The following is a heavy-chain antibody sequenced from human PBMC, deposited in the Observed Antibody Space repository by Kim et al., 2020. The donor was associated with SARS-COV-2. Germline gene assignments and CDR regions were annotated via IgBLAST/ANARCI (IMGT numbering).Heavy chain of an antibody. Sequence: GGSLRLSCAASGFTFSSYSMNWVRQAPGKGLEWVSSISSSSSYIYYADSVKGRFTISRDNAKNSLYLQMNSLRAEDTAVYYCARDVGSEQQLVQGFDPWGQGTLVTVSS. CDR1: GFTFSSYS. V-gene: IGHV3-21*01. CDR2: ISSSSSYI. CDR3: ARDVGSEQQLVQGFDP. D-gene: IGHD6-13*01. J-gene: IGHJ5*02.